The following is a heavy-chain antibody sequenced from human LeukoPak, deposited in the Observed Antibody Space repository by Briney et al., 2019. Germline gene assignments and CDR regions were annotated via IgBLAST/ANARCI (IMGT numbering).Heavy chain of an antibody. J-gene: IGHJ4*02. CDR2: IIPIFGTA. Sequence: SVKVSCKASGGTLSSYAISWVRQAPGQGLEWMGRIIPIFGTANYAQKFQGRVTITTDESTSTAYMELSSLRSEDTAVYYCASGMISGYGDYGPRYYFDYWGQGTLVTVSS. D-gene: IGHD4-17*01. CDR1: GGTLSSYA. V-gene: IGHV1-69*05. CDR3: ASGMISGYGDYGPRYYFDY.